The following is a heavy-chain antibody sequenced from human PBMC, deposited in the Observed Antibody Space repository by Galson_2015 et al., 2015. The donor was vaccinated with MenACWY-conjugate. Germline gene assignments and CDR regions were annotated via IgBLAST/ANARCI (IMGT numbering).Heavy chain of an antibody. V-gene: IGHV1-18*01. J-gene: IGHJ4*02. D-gene: IGHD6-19*01. CDR1: GHTFISYG. Sequence: SVKVSCKASGHTFISYGITWVRQAPGQGLEWMGRIRVSNGDTKFAQSFQDRVSMIADTSTDTAYMELRNLRSDDTALYYCARYSSLYDYFDSWGQGTLVTVSS. CDR2: IRVSNGDT. CDR3: ARYSSLYDYFDS.